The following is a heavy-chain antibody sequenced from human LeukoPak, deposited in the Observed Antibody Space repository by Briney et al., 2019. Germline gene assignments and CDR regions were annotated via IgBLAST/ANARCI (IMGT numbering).Heavy chain of an antibody. D-gene: IGHD6-19*01. CDR3: ARSLPVAGNSNFDY. CDR1: GGTFSSYA. Sequence: GASVKVSCKASGGTFSSYAISWVRQAPGQGLEWMGRIIPILGIANYAQKFQGRVTITADKSTSTAYMELSSLRSEDTAVYYCARSLPVAGNSNFDYWGQGTLVTVSS. CDR2: IIPILGIA. J-gene: IGHJ4*02. V-gene: IGHV1-69*04.